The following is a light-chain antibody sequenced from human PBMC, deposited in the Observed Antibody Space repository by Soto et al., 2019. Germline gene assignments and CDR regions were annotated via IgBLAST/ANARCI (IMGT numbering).Light chain of an antibody. V-gene: IGKV3-20*01. CDR2: GAP. CDR1: QSVSNNY. Sequence: VLTQSPGTLSLSPGERATLSCRASQSVSNNYLAWYQQKPGQAPRLVIYGAPNRATGIPDRFSASGSGTDFTPTISRMEPEDFAVYYCQQYISSPLTFGQGTKVDIK. CDR3: QQYISSPLT. J-gene: IGKJ1*01.